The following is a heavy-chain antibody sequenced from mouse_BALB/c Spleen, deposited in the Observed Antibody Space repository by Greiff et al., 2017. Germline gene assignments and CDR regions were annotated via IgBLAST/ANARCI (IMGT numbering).Heavy chain of an antibody. D-gene: IGHD3-1*01. V-gene: IGHV1-18*01. CDR2: INPYNGGT. CDR3: TRGGLGLPAWFAY. J-gene: IGHJ3*01. CDR1: GYSFTGYT. Sequence: EVKLVESGPELVKPGASMKISCKASGYSFTGYTMNWVKQSHGKNLEWIGLINPYNGGTSYNQKFKGKATLTVDKSSSTAYMELLSLTSEDSAVYYCTRGGLGLPAWFAYWGQGTLVTVSA.